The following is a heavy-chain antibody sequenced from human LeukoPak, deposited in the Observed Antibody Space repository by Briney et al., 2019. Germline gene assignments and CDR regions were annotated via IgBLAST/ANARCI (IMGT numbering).Heavy chain of an antibody. J-gene: IGHJ3*02. CDR1: GYTFTGYY. V-gene: IGHV1-46*01. CDR2: INPSGGST. Sequence: GASVKVSCKASGYTFTGYYMHWVRQAPGQGLEWMGIINPSGGSTSYAQKFQGRVTMTRDTSTSTVYMELSSLRSEDTAVYYCARDLRLSDIVGATNAEAFDIWGQGTMVTVSS. CDR3: ARDLRLSDIVGATNAEAFDI. D-gene: IGHD1-26*01.